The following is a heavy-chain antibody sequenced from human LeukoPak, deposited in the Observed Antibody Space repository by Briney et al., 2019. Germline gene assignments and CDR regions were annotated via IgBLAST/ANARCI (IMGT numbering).Heavy chain of an antibody. V-gene: IGHV3-48*01. J-gene: IGHJ4*02. CDR3: ASWVAYYYDSSGYGGGYY. Sequence: TGGSLRLSCAASGFTFSSYSMNWVRQAPGRGLEWGSYISSSSSTINYADSVKGRFTISRDNAKNSLYLQMKSLRAEDTAVYYCASWVAYYYDSSGYGGGYYWGQGTLVTVSS. CDR2: ISSSSSTI. D-gene: IGHD3-22*01. CDR1: GFTFSSYS.